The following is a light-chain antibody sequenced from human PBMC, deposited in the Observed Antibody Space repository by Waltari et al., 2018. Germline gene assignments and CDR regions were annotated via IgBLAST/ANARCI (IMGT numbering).Light chain of an antibody. J-gene: IGKJ1*01. CDR3: QQRSNWPPR. CDR1: QTISTA. CDR2: AAS. Sequence: DIQMTQSPSSLSASVGDRVTITCRASQTISTALSWYLQKPGKAPKLLIYAASLLQDGVPSRFRGSGSGTDFTLTISNLQPEDFAVYYCQQRSNWPPRFGQGTKVEIK. V-gene: IGKV1-39*01.